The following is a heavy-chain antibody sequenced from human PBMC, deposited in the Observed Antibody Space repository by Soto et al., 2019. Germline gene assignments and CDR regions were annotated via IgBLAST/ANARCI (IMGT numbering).Heavy chain of an antibody. CDR3: ARDRTGTTGYYYGKDV. Sequence: PSEILSLTCAVSGGSISSSNWWSWVRQPPGKGLEWIGEIYHSGSTNYNPSLKSRVTISVDKSKNQFSLKLSSVTAADTAVYYCARDRTGTTGYYYGKDVWGQGTTVTVSS. CDR2: IYHSGST. D-gene: IGHD1-7*01. CDR1: GGSISSSNW. V-gene: IGHV4-4*02. J-gene: IGHJ6*02.